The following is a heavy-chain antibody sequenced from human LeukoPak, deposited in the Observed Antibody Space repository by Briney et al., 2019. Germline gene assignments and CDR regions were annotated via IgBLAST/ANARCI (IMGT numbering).Heavy chain of an antibody. CDR3: AKDYDSSGWAAFDI. CDR1: GFTFSTYG. V-gene: IGHV3-30*02. D-gene: IGHD3-22*01. CDR2: IRYDGSNK. Sequence: GGSLRLSCAASGFTFSTYGMNWVRQAPGKGLEWVAVIRYDGSNKYSADSVQGRFTISRDNSKNMLYLQMNSLRAEDTAVYYCAKDYDSSGWAAFDIWGQGTMVTVSS. J-gene: IGHJ3*02.